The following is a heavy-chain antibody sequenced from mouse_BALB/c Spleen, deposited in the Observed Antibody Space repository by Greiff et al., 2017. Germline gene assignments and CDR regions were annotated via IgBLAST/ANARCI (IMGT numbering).Heavy chain of an antibody. Sequence: VKVVESGPGLVAPSQSLSITCTVSGFSLTSYGVHWVRQPPGKGLEWLGVIWAGGSTNYYSALMSRLSISKDNSKSQVFLKMNSLQTNDTAMYYCARITTVVSMDYWGQGTTVTVSS. J-gene: IGHJ4*01. CDR2: IWAGGST. D-gene: IGHD1-1*01. V-gene: IGHV2-9*02. CDR3: ARITTVVSMDY. CDR1: GFSLTSYG.